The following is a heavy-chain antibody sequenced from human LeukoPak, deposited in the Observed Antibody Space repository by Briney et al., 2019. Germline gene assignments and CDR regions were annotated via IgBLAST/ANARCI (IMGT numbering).Heavy chain of an antibody. CDR3: ARGEQWLVRSFDY. Sequence: SETLSLTCAVYGGSFSGYYWSWIRQPPGKGLEWIGEINHSGSTNYNPSLKSRVTISVDTSKNQFSLKLSSVTAADTAVYYCARGEQWLVRSFDYWGQGTLVTVSS. D-gene: IGHD6-19*01. V-gene: IGHV4-34*01. CDR2: INHSGST. CDR1: GGSFSGYY. J-gene: IGHJ4*02.